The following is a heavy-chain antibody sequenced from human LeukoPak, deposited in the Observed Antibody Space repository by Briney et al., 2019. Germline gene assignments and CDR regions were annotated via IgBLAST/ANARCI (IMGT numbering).Heavy chain of an antibody. CDR2: INHSGST. V-gene: IGHV4-34*01. CDR3: ARRTMQWLGNYFDY. Sequence: SETLSLTCAVYGGSFSGYYWSWIRQPPGKGLEWIGEINHSGSTNYNPSLKSRVTISVDTSKNQFSLKLSSVTAADTAVYYCARRTMQWLGNYFDYWGQGTLVTVSS. J-gene: IGHJ4*02. D-gene: IGHD6-19*01. CDR1: GGSFSGYY.